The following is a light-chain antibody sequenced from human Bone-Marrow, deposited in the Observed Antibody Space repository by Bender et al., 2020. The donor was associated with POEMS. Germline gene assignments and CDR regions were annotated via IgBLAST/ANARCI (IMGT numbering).Light chain of an antibody. Sequence: SYELTQPPSVSVSPGQTASITCSGPKLGDKYVCWYQQKPGQSPVLVIYQDNKRPSGIPERFSGSNSGNTATLTISGTQAMDEAHYYCQAWDTQRVFGGGTKLTVL. CDR2: QDN. V-gene: IGLV3-1*01. J-gene: IGLJ2*01. CDR1: KLGDKY. CDR3: QAWDTQRV.